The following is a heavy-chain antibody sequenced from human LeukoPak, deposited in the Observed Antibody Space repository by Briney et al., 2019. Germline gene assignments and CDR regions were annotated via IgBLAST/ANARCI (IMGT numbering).Heavy chain of an antibody. Sequence: GESLKISCQTSGYTFTHYWIVWVRQMPGKGLEWMGIIYPGDSDTRYSPSFQGQVTISADKSISTAYLQWSSLKASDTAMYYCASGENLGDILTNPYWGQGTLVTVSS. CDR3: ASGENLGDILTNPY. V-gene: IGHV5-51*01. CDR2: IYPGDSDT. D-gene: IGHD3-9*01. J-gene: IGHJ4*02. CDR1: GYTFTHYW.